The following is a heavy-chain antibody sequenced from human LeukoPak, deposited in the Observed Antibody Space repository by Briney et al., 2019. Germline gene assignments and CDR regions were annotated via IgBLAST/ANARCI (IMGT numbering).Heavy chain of an antibody. CDR2: ITASGGT. CDR3: ARDLITMVRGVKGYYYGMDV. J-gene: IGHJ6*02. V-gene: IGHV3-23*01. CDR1: GFTFSGYA. D-gene: IGHD3-10*01. Sequence: QPGGSLRLSCAASGFTFSGYAMSWVRQAPGKGLEWVSTITASGGTYYADSLKGRFTISRDTSKNTLYLQMNSLRAEDTAVYYCARDLITMVRGVKGYYYGMDVWGQGTTVTVSS.